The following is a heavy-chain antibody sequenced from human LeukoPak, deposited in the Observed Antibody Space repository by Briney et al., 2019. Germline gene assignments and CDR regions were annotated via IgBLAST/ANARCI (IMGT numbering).Heavy chain of an antibody. D-gene: IGHD6-13*01. J-gene: IGHJ5*02. CDR2: IIPILGIA. CDR3: ARDMAASIAAAGTGWFDP. V-gene: IGHV1-69*04. CDR1: GGTFSSYA. Sequence: LVKVSCKVSGGTFSSYAISWVRQAPGQGLEWMGRIIPILGIANYAQKFQGRVTITADKSTSTAYMELSSLRSEDTAVYYCARDMAASIAAAGTGWFDPWGQGTLVTVSS.